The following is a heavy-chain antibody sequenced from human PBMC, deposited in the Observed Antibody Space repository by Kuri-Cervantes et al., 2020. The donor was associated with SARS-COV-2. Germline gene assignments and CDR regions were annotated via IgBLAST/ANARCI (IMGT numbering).Heavy chain of an antibody. CDR1: GFTFSNFA. CDR3: AKDYYYGSGSYIGWFDP. D-gene: IGHD3-10*01. Sequence: GESLQISCVGTGFTFSNFAMSWVRHAPGKGLEWVSAICGSSGGTYFADSGKGRFTISRDNSRNTLFLQMNSLRAEDTAVYYCAKDYYYGSGSYIGWFDPWGQGTLVTVSS. J-gene: IGHJ5*02. V-gene: IGHV3-23*01. CDR2: ICGSSGGT.